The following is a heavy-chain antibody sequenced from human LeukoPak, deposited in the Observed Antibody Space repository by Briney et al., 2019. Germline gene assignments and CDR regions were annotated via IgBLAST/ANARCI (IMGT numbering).Heavy chain of an antibody. D-gene: IGHD1-20*01. J-gene: IGHJ4*02. Sequence: ASETLSLTCSVSGGSIRSSVYYWVWIRQPPGKGLEGLGHIYYTGNTYYNPSLKGRATISVDTSKNQFSLQLHSVTAADTAVYYCARGLDNWNVYIFDYWGLGTLVTVSS. V-gene: IGHV4-39*07. CDR2: IYYTGNT. CDR3: ARGLDNWNVYIFDY. CDR1: GGSIRSSVYY.